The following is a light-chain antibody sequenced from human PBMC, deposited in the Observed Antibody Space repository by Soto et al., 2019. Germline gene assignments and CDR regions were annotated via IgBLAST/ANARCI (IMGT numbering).Light chain of an antibody. CDR2: EVS. CDR3: SSYTSTDTVV. V-gene: IGLV2-14*01. J-gene: IGLJ2*01. Sequence: QSALTQPASVSGSPGQSITISCTGTSSDISYYNYVSWYQQHPGKAPKLIIYEVSGRPSGVSNRFSGSKSDNTASLTISGLQAEDEADYYCSSYTSTDTVVFGGGTKLTVL. CDR1: SSDISYYNY.